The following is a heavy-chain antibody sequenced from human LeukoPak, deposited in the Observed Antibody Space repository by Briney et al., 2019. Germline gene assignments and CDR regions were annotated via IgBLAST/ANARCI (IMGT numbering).Heavy chain of an antibody. CDR3: AKASAGSIISGFDY. D-gene: IGHD6-6*01. V-gene: IGHV3-23*01. CDR2: ISGSGGST. Sequence: GGSLRLSCAASVFTLSSHSMSWVRQALWKGLEWVSAISGSGGSTYYADSVKGRFTISRDNSKNTLYLQMNSLRAEDTAVYYCAKASAGSIISGFDYWGQGTLVTVSS. CDR1: VFTLSSHS. J-gene: IGHJ4*02.